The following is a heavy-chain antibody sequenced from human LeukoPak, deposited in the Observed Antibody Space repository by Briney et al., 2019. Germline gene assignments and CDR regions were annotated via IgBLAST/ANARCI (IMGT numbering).Heavy chain of an antibody. J-gene: IGHJ4*02. CDR2: IYKSGST. V-gene: IGHV4-4*07. CDR3: AREEYFQDSNGYSYYFHS. Sequence: PSETLSLTCTVSGGSIGWDYWSWIRQSAGKGLEWIGRIYKSGSTNYNPSFRSRVTMSVDTSKNQFSLNVTSVTAAETAVYYCAREEYFQDSNGYSYYFHSWGQGSLVTVSS. D-gene: IGHD3-22*01. CDR1: GGSIGWDY.